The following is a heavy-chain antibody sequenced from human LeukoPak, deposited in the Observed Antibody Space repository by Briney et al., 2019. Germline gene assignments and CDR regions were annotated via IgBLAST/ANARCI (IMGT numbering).Heavy chain of an antibody. V-gene: IGHV4-4*09. Sequence: SSEILSLTCTVSGGSISSYYWSWIRQPPGKGLEWIGYIYTSGSTNYNPSLKSRVTISVDTSKNQFSLKLSSVTAADTAVYYCARHRNIDEREVLSWFDPWGQGTLVTVSS. CDR1: GGSISSYY. D-gene: IGHD1-14*01. J-gene: IGHJ5*02. CDR3: ARHRNIDEREVLSWFDP. CDR2: IYTSGST.